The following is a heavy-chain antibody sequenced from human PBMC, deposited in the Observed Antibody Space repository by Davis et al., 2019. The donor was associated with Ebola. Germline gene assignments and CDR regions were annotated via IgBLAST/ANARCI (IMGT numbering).Heavy chain of an antibody. CDR2: IIPILGTT. Sequence: SVKVSCKLSGGTFSNYGVDWVRQAPGQGLEWMGTIIPILGTTNHAQKFQGRVSITADKSTNIAYMELASLTFEDTAVYFCARVGRTYRIYIDVWGQGTAVTVSS. CDR3: ARVGRTYRIYIDV. CDR1: GGTFSNYG. J-gene: IGHJ6*02. D-gene: IGHD5-12*01. V-gene: IGHV1-69*04.